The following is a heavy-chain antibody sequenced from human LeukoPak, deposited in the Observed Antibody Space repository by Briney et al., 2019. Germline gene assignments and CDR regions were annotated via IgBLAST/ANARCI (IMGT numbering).Heavy chain of an antibody. Sequence: GGSLRLSCAASGFTVSSNYMSWVRQAPGKGLGWVSVIYSGGSTYYADSVKGRFTISRDNSKNTLYLQMNSLRAEDTAVYYCARGGWGRYFDYWGQGTLVTVSS. CDR2: IYSGGST. CDR1: GFTVSSNY. V-gene: IGHV3-66*02. J-gene: IGHJ4*02. D-gene: IGHD3-16*01. CDR3: ARGGWGRYFDY.